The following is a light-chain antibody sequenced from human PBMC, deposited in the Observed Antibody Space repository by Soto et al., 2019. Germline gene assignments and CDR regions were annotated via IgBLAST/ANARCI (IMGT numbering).Light chain of an antibody. J-gene: IGKJ1*01. V-gene: IGKV3-20*01. CDR2: DAS. Sequence: EIVLTQSPGTLSLSPGERATLSCRASQSVSSSYLAWYQQQPGQAPRLLIYDASSRATGIPDRFSGSWSGTVFTLTISRLEPEYLAVYYCQQYGSSPGTFGQGTKVEVK. CDR1: QSVSSSY. CDR3: QQYGSSPGT.